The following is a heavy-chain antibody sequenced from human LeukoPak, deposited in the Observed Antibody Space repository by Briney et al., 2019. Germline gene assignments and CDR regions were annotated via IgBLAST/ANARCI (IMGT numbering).Heavy chain of an antibody. D-gene: IGHD1-20*01. J-gene: IGHJ4*02. V-gene: IGHV3-30*09. CDR3: ARDNWNTY. CDR2: TSYDGSNK. CDR1: GLTFSGFA. Sequence: GKSLRLSCAASGLTFSGFAMYWVRQAPGKGLEWVVVTSYDGSNKNYADSVKGRFAISGDKSKNTLYLQMNSLRIEDTAVYYCARDNWNTYWGQGTLVTVSS.